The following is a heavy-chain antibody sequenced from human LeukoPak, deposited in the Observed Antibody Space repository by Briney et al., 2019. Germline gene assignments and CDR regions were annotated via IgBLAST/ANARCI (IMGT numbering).Heavy chain of an antibody. CDR2: IYYSGNT. V-gene: IGHV4-31*03. D-gene: IGHD6-13*01. J-gene: IGHJ6*02. CDR1: GGSISSAGYY. CDR3: ARGGGSSWSYYYYGMDV. Sequence: PSQTLSLTCTVSGGSISSAGYYWTWIRQHPGEGLEWIGYIYYSGNTYYNPSLKSRVSISVDTSKNQFSLKLTSVTAADTAVYYCARGGGSSWSYYYYGMDVWGQGTTVTVSS.